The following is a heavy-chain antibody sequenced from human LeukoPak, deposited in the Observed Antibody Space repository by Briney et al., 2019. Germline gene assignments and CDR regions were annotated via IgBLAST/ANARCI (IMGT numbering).Heavy chain of an antibody. D-gene: IGHD1-14*01. CDR3: AKPEEINYFDY. J-gene: IGHJ4*02. CDR1: GFTFSSYA. CDR2: ISGNGGST. Sequence: GGSLRLSCAASGFTFSSYAMSWVRQAPGKGLEWVSAISGNGGSTYYADSVKGRFTISRDNSKNTLYLQMNSLRVEDTAVYYCAKPEEINYFDYWGQGTLVTVSS. V-gene: IGHV3-23*01.